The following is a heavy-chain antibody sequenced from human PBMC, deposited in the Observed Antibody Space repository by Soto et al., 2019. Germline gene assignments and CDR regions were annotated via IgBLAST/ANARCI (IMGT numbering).Heavy chain of an antibody. J-gene: IGHJ4*02. CDR2: IYPGDSYI. V-gene: IGHV5-51*01. CDR3: ARQARGGYNLDY. Sequence: PGEALKISCKGSGYRFSDYWLAWWRQMPGKGLEWMGIIYPGDSYIRYSPSFRGQVTISANKFINTAYLQWSSLKASDTARYYFARQARGGYNLDYWGQGTLVTVPS. D-gene: IGHD5-18*01. CDR1: GYRFSDYW.